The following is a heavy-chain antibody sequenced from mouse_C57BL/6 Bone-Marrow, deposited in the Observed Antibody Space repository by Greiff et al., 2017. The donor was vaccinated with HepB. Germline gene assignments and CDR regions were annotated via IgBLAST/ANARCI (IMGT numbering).Heavy chain of an antibody. CDR1: GFTFSDFY. J-gene: IGHJ3*01. CDR2: SRNKANDYTT. V-gene: IGHV7-1*01. D-gene: IGHD2-3*01. Sequence: EVKVVESGGGLVQSGRSLRLSCATSGFTFSDFYMEWVRQAPGKGLEWIAASRNKANDYTTEYSASVKGRFIVFRDTSQSILYLQMNALRAEDTAIYYCARDADGYYGFAYWGQGTLVTVSA. CDR3: ARDADGYYGFAY.